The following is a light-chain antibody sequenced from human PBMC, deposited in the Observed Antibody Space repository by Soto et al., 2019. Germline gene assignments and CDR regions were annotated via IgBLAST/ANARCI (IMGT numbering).Light chain of an antibody. Sequence: QSALTQPASVSGSPGQSITISCTGTSSDVGGYNYVSWYQQHPGKAPKLMIYDVSTRPSGVSNRFSGSKSGNTASLTISGLQAEDEADYYCSSHTSSSTYVLFGGGTKLTVL. CDR1: SSDVGGYNY. CDR2: DVS. V-gene: IGLV2-14*01. CDR3: SSHTSSSTYVL. J-gene: IGLJ2*01.